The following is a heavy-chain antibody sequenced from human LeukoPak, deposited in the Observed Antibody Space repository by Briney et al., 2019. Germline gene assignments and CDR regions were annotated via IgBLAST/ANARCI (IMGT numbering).Heavy chain of an antibody. J-gene: IGHJ4*02. CDR2: IIPIFGTA. CDR1: GGTSSSYA. D-gene: IGHD6-13*01. CDR3: ATGTNGLYGSNRFQGYFDD. V-gene: IGHV1-69*05. Sequence: ASVKVSCKASGGTSSSYAISWVRQAPGQGLEWMGGIIPIFGTANYAQKFQGRVTLTTDTSTGTADLEMNSLTFEDTAVYYCATGTNGLYGSNRFQGYFDDWGQGTLVTVLS.